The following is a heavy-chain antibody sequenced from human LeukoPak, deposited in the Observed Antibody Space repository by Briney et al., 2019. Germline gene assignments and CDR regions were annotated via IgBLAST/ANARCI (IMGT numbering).Heavy chain of an antibody. CDR1: GGSITSYY. J-gene: IGHJ3*02. D-gene: IGHD3-10*01. CDR2: VYYSGST. Sequence: TSETLSLTCTASGGSITSYYWSWIRQPPGKGLEWIGYVYYSGSTNSNPSLKSRLTISVDTSKNQFSLKMTSVTAADTAVYYCARHGGVVRGEGSDAFDIWGQGTLVTVSS. V-gene: IGHV4-59*08. CDR3: ARHGGVVRGEGSDAFDI.